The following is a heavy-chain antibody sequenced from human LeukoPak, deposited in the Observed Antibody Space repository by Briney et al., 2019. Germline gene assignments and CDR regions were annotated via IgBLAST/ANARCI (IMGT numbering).Heavy chain of an antibody. V-gene: IGHV4-31*03. J-gene: IGHJ4*02. CDR2: IYYSGST. CDR1: GGSISSGGYY. CDR3: ARLTGVGYFDY. Sequence: SETLSLTCTVSGGSISSGGYYWSWIRQHPGKGLEWIGYIYYSGSTYYNPSLKSRVTISVDTPKNQFSLKLSSVTAADTAVYYCARLTGVGYFDYWGQGTLVTVSS. D-gene: IGHD7-27*01.